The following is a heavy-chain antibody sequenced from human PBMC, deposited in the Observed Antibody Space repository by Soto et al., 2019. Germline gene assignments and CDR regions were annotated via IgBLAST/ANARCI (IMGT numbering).Heavy chain of an antibody. CDR2: ISPYSGNT. CDR1: GYIFVNYG. V-gene: IGHV1-18*01. CDR3: EMVDNYVTPTPQDV. Sequence: QVQLVQSGDEVRKPGSSVKVSCESSGYIFVNYGIAWVRQAPGQGLEWMGWISPYSGNTHYASKVQGRRTMTTDTCTSTGYRDLGSLPSDDTAVYYWEMVDNYVTPTPQDVWGKGTTVTVSS. D-gene: IGHD3-16*01. J-gene: IGHJ6*04.